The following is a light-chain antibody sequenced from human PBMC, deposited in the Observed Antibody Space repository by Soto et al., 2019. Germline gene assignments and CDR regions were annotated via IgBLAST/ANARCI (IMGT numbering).Light chain of an antibody. J-gene: IGKJ1*01. V-gene: IGKV3-15*01. CDR1: QSVSSN. CDR2: GAS. Sequence: PATFAVSCWKKTTLYCWASQSVSSNLAWYQQKPGQAPRLLIYGASTRVTGVPARFSGSGSGTEFTLTISSLQSEDFFFYDSPTNNICPPSLLGQRTMV. CDR3: PTNNICPPSL.